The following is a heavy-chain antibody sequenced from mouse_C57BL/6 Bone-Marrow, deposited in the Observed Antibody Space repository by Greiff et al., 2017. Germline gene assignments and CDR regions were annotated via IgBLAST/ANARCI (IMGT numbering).Heavy chain of an antibody. Sequence: QVQLKQPGAELVKPGASVKLSCKASGYTFTSYWMHWVKQRPGQGLEWIGMIHPNSGSTNYNEKFKSKATLTVDKSSSTAYMQLSSLTSEDSAVYYCARSTTVVATSDYWGQGTTLTVSS. D-gene: IGHD1-1*01. CDR2: IHPNSGST. V-gene: IGHV1-64*01. CDR3: ARSTTVVATSDY. CDR1: GYTFTSYW. J-gene: IGHJ2*01.